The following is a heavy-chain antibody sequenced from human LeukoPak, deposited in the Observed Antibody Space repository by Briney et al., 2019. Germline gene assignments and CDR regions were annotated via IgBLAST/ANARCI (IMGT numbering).Heavy chain of an antibody. D-gene: IGHD6-13*01. CDR3: ARGIAAAGTDY. J-gene: IGHJ4*02. V-gene: IGHV3-23*01. CDR1: GFTFSSYA. CDR2: ISGNGAGT. Sequence: GGSLRLSCAASGFTFSSYAMTWVRQAPGKGLEWVSSISGNGAGTYYADSVKGRFTISRDNSKNTLYLQMNSLRAEDTAVYYCARGIAAAGTDYWGQGTLVTVSS.